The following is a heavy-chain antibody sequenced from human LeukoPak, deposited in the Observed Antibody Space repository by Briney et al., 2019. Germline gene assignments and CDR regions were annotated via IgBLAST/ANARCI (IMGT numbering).Heavy chain of an antibody. CDR3: ARGSYYDFWSGYCPFDY. V-gene: IGHV4-59*12. D-gene: IGHD3-3*01. Sequence: SETLSLTCTASGGSISSYYWSWIRQPPGKGLEWIGSIYYSGSTYYNPSLKSRVTISVDTSKNQFSLKLSSVTAADTAVYYCARGSYYDFWSGYCPFDYWGQGTLVTVSS. CDR2: IYYSGST. J-gene: IGHJ4*02. CDR1: GGSISSYY.